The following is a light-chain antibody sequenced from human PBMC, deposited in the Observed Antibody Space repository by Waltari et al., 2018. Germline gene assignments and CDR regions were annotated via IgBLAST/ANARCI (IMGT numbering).Light chain of an antibody. J-gene: IGLJ2*01. V-gene: IGLV2-8*01. Sequence: QSALPQPPSASGSPGQSVPISSTGTSSDVGDYVSWYQQHPGKAPKLMISEVTKRPPGVPDRFSGSKSGNTASLTVSGLQAEDEADYYCSSYAGSNNLVFGGGTKLTVL. CDR1: SSDVGDY. CDR3: SSYAGSNNLV. CDR2: EVT.